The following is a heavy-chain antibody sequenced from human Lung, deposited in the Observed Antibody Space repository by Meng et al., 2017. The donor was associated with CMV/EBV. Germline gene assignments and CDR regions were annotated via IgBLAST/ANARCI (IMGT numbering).Heavy chain of an antibody. V-gene: IGHV1-18*01. J-gene: IGHJ6*02. CDR2: INVYNGRR. D-gene: IGHD2-2*01. Sequence: ASXXVSXKASGYTFTSYGISWVRQAPGQGLEWMGWINVYNGRRDYAQRFKDRVTMTTDTSTSTAHMDLKSLRSDDTATYYCARERGYCSMIDCYKDGMDVWGQGTXVTVSS. CDR3: ARERGYCSMIDCYKDGMDV. CDR1: GYTFTSYG.